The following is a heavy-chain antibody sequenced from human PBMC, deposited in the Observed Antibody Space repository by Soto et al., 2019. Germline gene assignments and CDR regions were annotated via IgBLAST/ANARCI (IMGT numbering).Heavy chain of an antibody. CDR3: AREGTMVRGVIPHPYYYSGMDV. D-gene: IGHD3-10*01. CDR2: ISGSGDST. Sequence: GGSLRLSCVVSGVTFDNYGMSWVRQAPGKGLEWVSAISGSGDSTYYADSVKGRFTISRDNSKNTLFLQMNSLRVEDTAVYYCAREGTMVRGVIPHPYYYSGMDVWGQGTTVTVSS. V-gene: IGHV3-23*01. CDR1: GVTFDNYG. J-gene: IGHJ6*02.